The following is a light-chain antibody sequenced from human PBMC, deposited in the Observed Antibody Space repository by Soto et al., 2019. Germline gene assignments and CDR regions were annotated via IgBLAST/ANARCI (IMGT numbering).Light chain of an antibody. CDR1: GGSIASGY. J-gene: IGLJ1*01. Sequence: NFMLTQPHSVSESPGKTVTISCTRSGGSIASGYVQWYRQRPGSAPTTVIYEDNQRPSGVPDRFSGSIDSSSNSASLTISRLQTADEADYYCQSYHSSYPYVFGTGTKLTVL. CDR3: QSYHSSYPYV. CDR2: EDN. V-gene: IGLV6-57*03.